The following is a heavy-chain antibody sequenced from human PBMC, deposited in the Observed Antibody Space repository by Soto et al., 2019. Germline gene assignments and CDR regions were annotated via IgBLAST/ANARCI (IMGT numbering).Heavy chain of an antibody. CDR3: ARVRGHCDS. CDR1: GFIFSGYG. CDR2: ISSSSNTI. Sequence: EVQLVETGGGWVQPGGSLRLSCAASGFIFSGYGMNWVRQAPGKGLEWVSYISSSSNTIYYRDSLKGRFTISRDNAKKSLFLRIDSLRAEDTAMYYCARVRGHCDSWGQGTLVTVSS. J-gene: IGHJ4*02. V-gene: IGHV3-48*01.